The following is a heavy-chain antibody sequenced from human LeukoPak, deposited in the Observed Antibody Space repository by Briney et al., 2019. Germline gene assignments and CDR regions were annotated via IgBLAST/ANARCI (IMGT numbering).Heavy chain of an antibody. CDR1: GFTFSSLS. J-gene: IGHJ3*01. V-gene: IGHV3-21*01. D-gene: IGHD4/OR15-4a*01. CDR2: ITSSSNYI. Sequence: GGSLRLSCAASGFTFSSLSMNWVRQAPGKGLEWVSSITSSSNYIHYADSVKGRFTISRDNSKNSLYLQMNSLRVEDTAMYYCAKSRAPTANPDAFDVWGQGTMVTVSS. CDR3: AKSRAPTANPDAFDV.